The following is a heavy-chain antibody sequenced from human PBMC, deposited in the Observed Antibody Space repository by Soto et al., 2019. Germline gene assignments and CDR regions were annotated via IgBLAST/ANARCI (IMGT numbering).Heavy chain of an antibody. D-gene: IGHD1-7*01. V-gene: IGHV3-74*01. CDR3: ARDPLIGTTDYGMDV. Sequence: GGSLRLSCAASGFTFSSYWMHWVRQAPGKGLVWVSRMNTDGSSTSYADSVKGRFTISRDNARNTLYLQMNSLRVEDTAVYYCARDPLIGTTDYGMDVWGQGTKVTVSS. J-gene: IGHJ6*02. CDR2: MNTDGSST. CDR1: GFTFSSYW.